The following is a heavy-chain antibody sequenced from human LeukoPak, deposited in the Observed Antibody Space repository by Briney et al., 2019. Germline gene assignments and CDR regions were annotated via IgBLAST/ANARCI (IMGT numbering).Heavy chain of an antibody. CDR3: ARFTARAREIDY. V-gene: IGHV4-59*08. D-gene: IGHD6-6*01. Sequence: SETLSLTCSVSGASISDSYWTWIRQPPGKTQEWIGYIYYTGDNDYNPSLKSRVTMSVDTSKSHLSLKLTSVTAADTAVYYCARFTARAREIDYWGQGILVTVSS. J-gene: IGHJ4*02. CDR2: IYYTGDN. CDR1: GASISDSY.